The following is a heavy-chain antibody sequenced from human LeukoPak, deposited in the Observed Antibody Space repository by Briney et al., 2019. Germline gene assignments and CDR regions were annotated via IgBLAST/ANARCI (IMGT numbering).Heavy chain of an antibody. CDR3: ARALKKTYYYDSGWFDP. J-gene: IGHJ5*02. D-gene: IGHD3-22*01. CDR2: INHSGST. V-gene: IGHV4-34*01. CDR1: GGSFSGYY. Sequence: PSETLSLTCAVYGGSFSGYYWSWIRQPPGKGLEWIGEINHSGSTNYNPSLKSRVTISVDTSKNQFSLKLSSVTAADTAVYYCARALKKTYYYDSGWFDPWGQGTLVTVSS.